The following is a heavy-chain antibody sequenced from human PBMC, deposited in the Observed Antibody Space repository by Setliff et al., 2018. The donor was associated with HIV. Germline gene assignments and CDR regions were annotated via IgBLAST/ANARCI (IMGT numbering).Heavy chain of an antibody. D-gene: IGHD3-3*01. CDR1: GFTFSSYA. J-gene: IGHJ4*02. CDR2: ISGSGGST. V-gene: IGHV3-23*01. CDR3: ARDSAAWVTELGILGY. Sequence: GGSLRLSCAASGFTFSSYAMSWVRQAPGKGLEWVSAISGSGGSTYYADSVKGRFTISRDNSKNTLYLQMNSLRAEDTAVYYCARDSAAWVTELGILGYWGQGTLVTVSS.